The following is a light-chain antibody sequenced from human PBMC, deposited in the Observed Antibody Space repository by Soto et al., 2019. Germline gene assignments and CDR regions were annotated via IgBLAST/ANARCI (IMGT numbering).Light chain of an antibody. CDR2: VGTGGIVG. CDR3: GADHGSGSNFVYEV. J-gene: IGLJ2*01. CDR1: SGYSNYK. Sequence: QLVLTQPPSASASLGASVTLTCTLSSGYSNYKVDWYQQRPGKGPRFVMRVGTGGIVGSKGDGIPDRFSVLGSGLNRYLTIKNIQEEDESDYLCGADHGSGSNFVYEVFGGGTELTVL. V-gene: IGLV9-49*01.